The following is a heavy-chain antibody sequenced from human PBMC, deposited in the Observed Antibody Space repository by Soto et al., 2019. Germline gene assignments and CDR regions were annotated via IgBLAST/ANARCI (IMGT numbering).Heavy chain of an antibody. CDR1: GFTFSSYA. V-gene: IGHV3-23*01. CDR3: AKGRRDYDFWSGYNPSYYYGMDV. J-gene: IGHJ6*02. CDR2: ISGSGGST. D-gene: IGHD3-3*01. Sequence: GGSLRLSCAASGFTFSSYAMSWVRQAPGKGLEWVSAISGSGGSTYYADSVKGRFTISRDNSKNTLYLQMNSLRAEDTAVYYCAKGRRDYDFWSGYNPSYYYGMDVWGQVPTVTVSS.